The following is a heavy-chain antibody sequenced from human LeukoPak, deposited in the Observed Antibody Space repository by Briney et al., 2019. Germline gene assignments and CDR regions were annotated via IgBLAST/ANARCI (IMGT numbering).Heavy chain of an antibody. J-gene: IGHJ4*02. V-gene: IGHV3-53*01. Sequence: GGSLRLSCAVSGFSVTTNDMSWVRQAPGKGLEWVSVIYSGERTYYADSVKGRFTVSRDNAKNSLYLQMNSLRAEDTAIYYCARDNYSGSRYFDHWGQGTLVTVSS. CDR3: ARDNYSGSRYFDH. D-gene: IGHD1-26*01. CDR1: GFSVTTND. CDR2: IYSGERT.